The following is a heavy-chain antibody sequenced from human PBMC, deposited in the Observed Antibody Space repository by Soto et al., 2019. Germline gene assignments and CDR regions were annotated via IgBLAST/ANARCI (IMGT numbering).Heavy chain of an antibody. CDR3: ARDRYYYDSSGYYFLNDAFDI. J-gene: IGHJ3*02. V-gene: IGHV1-46*01. CDR2: INPSGGST. CDR1: GYTFTSYY. Sequence: QVQLVQSGAEVKKPGASVKVSCKASGYTFTSYYMHWVRQAPGQGLEWMGIINPSGGSTSYAQKCKGRVTMSRDTSTSTVYSELSSLRSEDSAVYYCARDRYYYDSSGYYFLNDAFDIWGQGTMVTVSS. D-gene: IGHD3-22*01.